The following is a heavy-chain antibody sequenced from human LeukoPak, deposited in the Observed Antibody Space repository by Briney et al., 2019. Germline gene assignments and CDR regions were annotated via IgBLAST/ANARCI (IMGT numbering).Heavy chain of an antibody. V-gene: IGHV3-30*02. Sequence: PGGSLRLSCAASGFTFSNYGMHWVRQAPDKGLEWVAFIRFDGSGKYNADSVKGRFTISRDNSKNTVYLQMNSLRAEDTAVYYCARFSRSYCSSTGCSKYFDYWGQGTLVTVSS. CDR1: GFTFSNYG. CDR3: ARFSRSYCSSTGCSKYFDY. CDR2: IRFDGSGK. J-gene: IGHJ4*02. D-gene: IGHD2-2*01.